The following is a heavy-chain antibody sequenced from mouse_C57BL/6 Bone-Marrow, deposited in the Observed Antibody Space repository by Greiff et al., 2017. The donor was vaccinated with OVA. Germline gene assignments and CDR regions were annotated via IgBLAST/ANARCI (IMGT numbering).Heavy chain of an antibody. CDR1: GFNIKDDY. CDR2: IDPENGDT. D-gene: IGHD6-1*01. J-gene: IGHJ4*01. Sequence: VQLQQSGAELVRPGASVKLSCTASGFNIKDDYMPWVKQRPEQGLEWIGWIDPENGDTEYASKFQGKATITADTSSNTAYLQLSSLTSEDTAVYYCTTCRTKYYYAMDYWGQGTSVTVSS. V-gene: IGHV14-4*01. CDR3: TTCRTKYYYAMDY.